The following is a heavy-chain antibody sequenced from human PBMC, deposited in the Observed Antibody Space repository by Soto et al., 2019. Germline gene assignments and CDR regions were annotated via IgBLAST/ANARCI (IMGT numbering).Heavy chain of an antibody. V-gene: IGHV4-39*01. Sequence: SETLSLTCTVSGGSISSSSYYWGWIRQPPGKGLEWIGSIYYSGSTYYNPSLKSRVTISVDTSKNQFSLKLSSVTAADTAVYYCARHLQWHRGFLEWLALGWFDPWGQGTLVTVSS. J-gene: IGHJ5*02. CDR2: IYYSGST. CDR3: ARHLQWHRGFLEWLALGWFDP. D-gene: IGHD3-3*01. CDR1: GGSISSSSYY.